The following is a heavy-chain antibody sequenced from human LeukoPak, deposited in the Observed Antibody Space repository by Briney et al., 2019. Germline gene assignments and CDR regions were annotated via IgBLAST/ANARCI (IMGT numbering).Heavy chain of an antibody. D-gene: IGHD3-16*02. CDR2: INAGNGNT. Sequence: ASVKVSCKASGYTFTSYAMHWVRQAPGQRLEWMGWINAGNGNTKYSQKFQGRVTITRDTSASTAYMELSSLRSEDTAVYYCAGAGVIARNWFDPWGQGTLVTVSS. CDR1: GYTFTSYA. J-gene: IGHJ5*02. V-gene: IGHV1-3*01. CDR3: AGAGVIARNWFDP.